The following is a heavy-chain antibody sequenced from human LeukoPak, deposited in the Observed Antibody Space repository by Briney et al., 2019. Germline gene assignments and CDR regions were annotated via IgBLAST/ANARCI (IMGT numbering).Heavy chain of an antibody. Sequence: ASETLSLTCTVSGGSISSSSYYWGWIRQPPGKGLEWIGSIYYSGSTYYNPSLKSRVTISVDTSKNQFSLKLSSVTAADTAVYYCASLLLASYYFDYWGQGTLVTVSS. CDR1: GGSISSSSYY. V-gene: IGHV4-39*01. CDR3: ASLLLASYYFDY. J-gene: IGHJ4*02. CDR2: IYYSGST. D-gene: IGHD2-21*02.